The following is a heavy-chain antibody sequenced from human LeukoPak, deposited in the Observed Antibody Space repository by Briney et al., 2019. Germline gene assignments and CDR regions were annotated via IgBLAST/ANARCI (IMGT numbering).Heavy chain of an antibody. J-gene: IGHJ6*03. V-gene: IGHV4-4*07. CDR2: IYTSGST. CDR3: ARGTYYYYYMDV. Sequence: SETLSLTCTVSGGSISGYYWSWIRQPVGKGLEWIGRIYTSGSTNYNPSLKSRVTMSVDTSKNQFSLELSSVTAADTAVYYCARGTYYYYYMDVWGKGTTVTVSS. CDR1: GGSISGYY.